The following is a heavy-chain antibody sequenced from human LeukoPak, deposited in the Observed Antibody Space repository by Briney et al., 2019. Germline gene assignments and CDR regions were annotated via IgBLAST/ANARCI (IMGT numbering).Heavy chain of an antibody. CDR1: GGSISSGGYY. V-gene: IGHV4-30-2*01. CDR2: IYHSGST. D-gene: IGHD3-3*01. CDR3: ARDSTIFGVVYREVGAFDI. Sequence: ASQTLSLACTVSGGSISSGGYYWSWIRQPPGKGLEWIGYIYHSGSTYYNPSLKSRVTISVDRSKNQFSLKLSSVTAADTAVYYCARDSTIFGVVYREVGAFDIWGQGTMVTVSS. J-gene: IGHJ3*02.